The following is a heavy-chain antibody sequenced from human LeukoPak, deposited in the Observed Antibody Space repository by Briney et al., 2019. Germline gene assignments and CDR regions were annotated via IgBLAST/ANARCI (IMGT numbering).Heavy chain of an antibody. Sequence: PGGSLRLSCAASGFTFSSYAMHWVRQAPGKGLDWVSAISGSGGYTYYADSVKGRFTISRDNSKNMLYLQMNSLRAEDTAVYYCAKVPTLRTFFFDYWGQGTLVTVSS. V-gene: IGHV3-23*01. CDR1: GFTFSSYA. J-gene: IGHJ4*02. CDR2: ISGSGGYT. D-gene: IGHD3-3*02. CDR3: AKVPTLRTFFFDY.